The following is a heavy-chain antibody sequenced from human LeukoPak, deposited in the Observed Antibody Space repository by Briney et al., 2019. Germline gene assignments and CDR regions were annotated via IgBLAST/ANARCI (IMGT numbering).Heavy chain of an antibody. CDR1: GGSFSGYY. CDR3: ARGFPHSYGVYFYYYTDV. D-gene: IGHD5-18*01. CDR2: TNRSGST. V-gene: IGHV4-34*01. Sequence: PSETLSLTCAVYGGSFSGYYWSWIRQPPGKGLEWIGETNRSGSTNYNPSLKSRVTISVDTSKNQFSLNLSSVTAADTAVYYCARGFPHSYGVYFYYYTDVWGKGTTVNVSS. J-gene: IGHJ6*03.